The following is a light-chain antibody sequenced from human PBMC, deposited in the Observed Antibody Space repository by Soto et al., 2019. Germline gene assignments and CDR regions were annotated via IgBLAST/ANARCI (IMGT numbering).Light chain of an antibody. CDR2: EVS. Sequence: QSVLTQPASVSGSAGQSITISCTGTSSDIGNYDFVSWYQQVPGTAPKAMIYEVSSRPSGVSNRFSGSKSGNTASLTISGLXAEDEAYYYCSSYTTSTSFILFGGGTKVTVL. CDR1: SSDIGNYDF. CDR3: SSYTTSTSFIL. J-gene: IGLJ2*01. V-gene: IGLV2-14*01.